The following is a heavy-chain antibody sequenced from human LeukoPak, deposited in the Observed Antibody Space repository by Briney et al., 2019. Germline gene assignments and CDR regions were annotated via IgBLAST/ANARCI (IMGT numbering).Heavy chain of an antibody. CDR3: ARDPVGDTDL. V-gene: IGHV4-38-2*02. CDR1: GYSISSGYY. Sequence: SETLSLTCAVSGYSISSGYYWGWIRQPPGKGLERIGSIYHSGSTYYNPSLKSRVTISVDTSKNQFSLKLSSVTAADTAVYYFARDPVGDTDLWGQGTLVTVSS. D-gene: IGHD2-21*02. J-gene: IGHJ5*02. CDR2: IYHSGST.